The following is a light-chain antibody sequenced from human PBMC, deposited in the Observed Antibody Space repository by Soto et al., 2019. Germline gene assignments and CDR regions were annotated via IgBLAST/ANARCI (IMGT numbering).Light chain of an antibody. CDR3: SSYSSSSTFYV. CDR1: SGDIGSYTY. J-gene: IGLJ1*01. V-gene: IGLV2-14*01. Sequence: QSALTQPASVSGSPGQSITISCTGTSGDIGSYTYVSWYQQYPGKAPKLLISEVTNRPSGVSNRFSGSKSGNTASLTISGLQAEDEADYFCSSYSSSSTFYVFGAGTKLTVL. CDR2: EVT.